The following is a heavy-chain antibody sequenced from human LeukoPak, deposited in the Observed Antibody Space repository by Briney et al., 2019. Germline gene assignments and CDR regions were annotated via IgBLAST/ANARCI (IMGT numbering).Heavy chain of an antibody. CDR1: GGSFSGYY. J-gene: IGHJ4*02. Sequence: PSETLSLTCAVYGGSFSGYYWSWIRQPPGKGLEWIGEINHSGSTNYNPSLKSRVTISVDTSKNQFSLKLSSVTAADTAVYYCARGPRQQLGYWGQGTLVTVSS. CDR2: INHSGST. CDR3: ARGPRQQLGY. D-gene: IGHD6-13*01. V-gene: IGHV4-34*01.